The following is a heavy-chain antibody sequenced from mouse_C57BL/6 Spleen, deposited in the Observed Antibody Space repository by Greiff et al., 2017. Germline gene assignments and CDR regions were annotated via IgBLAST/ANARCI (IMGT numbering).Heavy chain of an antibody. V-gene: IGHV5-4*03. D-gene: IGHD1-1*01. CDR2: ISDGGSYT. Sequence: EVNVVESGGGLVKPGGSLKLSCAASGFTFSSYAMSWVRQTPEKRLEWVATISDGGSYTYYPDNVKGRFTISRDNAKNNLYLQMSHLKYEDTAMYYCARSYYYGSTAYFDVWGTGTTVTVSS. J-gene: IGHJ1*03. CDR3: ARSYYYGSTAYFDV. CDR1: GFTFSSYA.